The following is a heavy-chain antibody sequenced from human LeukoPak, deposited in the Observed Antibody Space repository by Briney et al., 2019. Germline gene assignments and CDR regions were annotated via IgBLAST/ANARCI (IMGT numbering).Heavy chain of an antibody. CDR1: GFTFSRYA. CDR2: VSAGGQST. V-gene: IGHV3-23*01. CDR3: AQHASYFYDSTGYHFDY. Sequence: GGSLRLSCAASGFTFSRYAMSWVRQAPGKGLEWVSPVSAGGQSTYYADSVMGRFTISRDNSKNTLSLQMNSLRAEDTAVYYCAQHASYFYDSTGYHFDYWGQGTLVTVSS. D-gene: IGHD3-22*01. J-gene: IGHJ4*02.